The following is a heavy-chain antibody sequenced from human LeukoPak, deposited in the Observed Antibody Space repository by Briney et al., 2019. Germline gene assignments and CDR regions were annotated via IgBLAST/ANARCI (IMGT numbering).Heavy chain of an antibody. Sequence: ASVKVSCKASGYTFTGYYMHWVRQAPGQGLEWMGWINPNSGGTNYAQKFQGRVTMTRDTSISTAYMELSRLRSDDTAVYYCAXXXXXXXSSGWYRPPDNYFDYWGQGTLVTVSS. CDR2: INPNSGGT. CDR3: AXXXXXXXSSGWYRPPDNYFDY. CDR1: GYTFTGYY. V-gene: IGHV1-2*02. J-gene: IGHJ4*02. D-gene: IGHD6-19*01.